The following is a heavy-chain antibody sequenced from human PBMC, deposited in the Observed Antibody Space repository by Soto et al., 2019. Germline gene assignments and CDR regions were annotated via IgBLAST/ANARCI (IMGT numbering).Heavy chain of an antibody. Sequence: SETLSLTCSVSGVSISSYFWSWIRQPPGKGLEWIGYIYDTGNTNYNPSLNSRVSISIDTSRNHFSLKVNSVTAGDTAVYYCERVQPAYSYGLDYWGQGTLVTVSS. CDR2: IYDTGNT. J-gene: IGHJ4*02. CDR3: ERVQPAYSYGLDY. D-gene: IGHD5-18*01. CDR1: GVSISSYF. V-gene: IGHV4-59*12.